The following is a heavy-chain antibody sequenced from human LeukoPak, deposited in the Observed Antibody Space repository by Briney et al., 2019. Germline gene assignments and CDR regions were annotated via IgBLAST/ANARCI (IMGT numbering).Heavy chain of an antibody. CDR3: AKDGLATTNGPCGYFDY. CDR2: ISGSGGST. V-gene: IGHV3-23*01. CDR1: GFTFSSYA. D-gene: IGHD5-24*01. J-gene: IGHJ4*02. Sequence: GGSLRLSCAASGFTFSSYAMSWVRQAPGKGLEWVSAISGSGGSTYYADSVKGRFTISRDNSKNTLYLQMNSLRAEDTAVYYCAKDGLATTNGPCGYFDYWGQGTLVTVSS.